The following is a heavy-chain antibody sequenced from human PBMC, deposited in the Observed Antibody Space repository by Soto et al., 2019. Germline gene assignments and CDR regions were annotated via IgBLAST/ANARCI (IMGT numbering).Heavy chain of an antibody. V-gene: IGHV4-34*01. CDR2: INHSGST. D-gene: IGHD2-8*02. CDR1: EGSFSDFY. Sequence: PSGTLSLTCAVYEGSFSDFYWTWIRQRPGKGLEWIGEINHSGSTNYNPSLESRVAISVDTSKNQFSLYLTSVTAADTAVYYCRQRGLVADPRGYWGLGTQV. J-gene: IGHJ4*02. CDR3: RQRGLVADPRGY.